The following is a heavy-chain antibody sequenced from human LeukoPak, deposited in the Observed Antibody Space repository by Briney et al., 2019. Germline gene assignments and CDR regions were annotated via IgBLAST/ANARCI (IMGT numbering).Heavy chain of an antibody. V-gene: IGHV3-7*03. CDR3: ARHGAAPGSGSFGD. CDR1: GFSFSSYW. J-gene: IGHJ4*02. Sequence: PGESLRLACTASGFSFSSYWMSWVRQAPGKGLEWVANIKKDGSETFYVDSVKGRFTISRDNAKNSLFLQMNSLRADDTAVYFCARHGAAPGSGSFGDWGQGTLVSVSS. CDR2: IKKDGSET. D-gene: IGHD3-10*01.